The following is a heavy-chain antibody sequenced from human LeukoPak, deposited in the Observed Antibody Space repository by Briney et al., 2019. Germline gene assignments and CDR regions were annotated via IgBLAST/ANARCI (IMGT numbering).Heavy chain of an antibody. Sequence: AGGSLRLSCSASGFTFSSFAMRWVRQAPGKGLEYVSGISTNGGSTNYEDSVKGRFTISRDNSKNTLYLQMSSLRAEDTAVYYCARGHSSSPNYFDYWGQGSLVIVSS. CDR2: ISTNGGST. J-gene: IGHJ4*02. CDR3: ARGHSSSPNYFDY. D-gene: IGHD6-6*01. V-gene: IGHV3-64D*09. CDR1: GFTFSSFA.